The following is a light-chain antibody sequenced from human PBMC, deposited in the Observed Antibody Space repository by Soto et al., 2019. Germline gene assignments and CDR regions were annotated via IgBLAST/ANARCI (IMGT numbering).Light chain of an antibody. CDR3: QQLNSYPL. CDR1: QGISSY. CDR2: AAS. J-gene: IGKJ3*01. Sequence: DIQLTQSPSFLSASVGDRVTITCRASQGISSYLAWYQQKPGKDPKLLIYAASTLQSGVPSRFIGSVSGTEFTLTNSSLQPEDFATYYCQQLNSYPLVGPGTKVDIK. V-gene: IGKV1-9*01.